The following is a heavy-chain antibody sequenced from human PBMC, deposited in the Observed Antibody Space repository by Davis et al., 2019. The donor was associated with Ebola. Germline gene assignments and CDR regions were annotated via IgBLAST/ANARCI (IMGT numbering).Heavy chain of an antibody. CDR1: GFTFSSYD. D-gene: IGHD3-22*01. J-gene: IGHJ6*03. Sequence: GESLKISCAACGFTFSSYDMHWVRQAPGKGLEWVAVISYDGSNKYYADSVKGRFTISRDNSKNTLYLQMNSLRAEDTAVYYCARDYYDSSGYHGMIDYYDYMDVWGKGTTVTVSS. V-gene: IGHV3-30-3*01. CDR2: ISYDGSNK. CDR3: ARDYYDSSGYHGMIDYYDYMDV.